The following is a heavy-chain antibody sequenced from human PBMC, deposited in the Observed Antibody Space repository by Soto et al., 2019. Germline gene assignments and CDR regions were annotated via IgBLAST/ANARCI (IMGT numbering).Heavy chain of an antibody. J-gene: IGHJ4*02. CDR1: GYTFTSYY. CDR2: INPSGGST. D-gene: IGHD1-26*01. V-gene: IGHV1-46*01. CDR3: ARDLGGGSYLADY. Sequence: APVKVSCKASGYTFTSYYMHWVRQAPGRGREWMGIINPSGGSTSYAQKFQGRVTMTRDTSTSTVYMELSSLRSEDTAVYYCARDLGGGSYLADYWGQGTLVTVSS.